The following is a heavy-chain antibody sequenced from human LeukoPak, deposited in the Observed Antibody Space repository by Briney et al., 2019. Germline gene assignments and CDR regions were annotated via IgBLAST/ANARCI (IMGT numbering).Heavy chain of an antibody. V-gene: IGHV4-34*01. CDR2: LYYSGNI. J-gene: IGHJ4*02. CDR3: ATPFATGYSSSWPSY. D-gene: IGHD6-13*01. Sequence: SETLSLTCAVYGGSFSGYYWSWIRQPPGKGLEWIGSLYYSGNIYYNPSLMSRVTISVDTSKNQFSLRLRAVTAADTAVYYCATPFATGYSSSWPSYWGQGTLVTVSS. CDR1: GGSFSGYY.